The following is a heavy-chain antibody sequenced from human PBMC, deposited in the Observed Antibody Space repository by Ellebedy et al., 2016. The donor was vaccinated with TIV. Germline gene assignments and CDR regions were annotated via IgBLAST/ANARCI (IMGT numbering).Heavy chain of an antibody. D-gene: IGHD1-26*01. CDR3: ARGPLGGTPRAFDS. Sequence: GESLKISCAVSGFTFSSYEMNWVRQAPGKGLEWVSYISGSASVTAYADSVKGRFTISRDDSKNTVYLQMNSLRADDTAIYHCARGPLGGTPRAFDSWGQGTLVTVSS. CDR1: GFTFSSYE. V-gene: IGHV3-48*03. J-gene: IGHJ4*02. CDR2: ISGSASVT.